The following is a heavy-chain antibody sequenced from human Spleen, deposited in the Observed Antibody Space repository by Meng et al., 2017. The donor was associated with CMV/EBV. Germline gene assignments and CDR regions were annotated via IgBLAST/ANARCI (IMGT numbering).Heavy chain of an antibody. CDR1: GFTFTASA. Sequence: GESLKISCPASGFTFTASAMHWVRQAPGKGLEWVGRIRSKANNYATSYGASVKGRFTISRDDSNITAYLQMNSLKTEDTAVYYCTRPIGEVNWLDPWGQGTLVTVSS. CDR2: IRSKANNYAT. CDR3: TRPIGEVNWLDP. J-gene: IGHJ5*02. V-gene: IGHV3-73*01. D-gene: IGHD3-22*01.